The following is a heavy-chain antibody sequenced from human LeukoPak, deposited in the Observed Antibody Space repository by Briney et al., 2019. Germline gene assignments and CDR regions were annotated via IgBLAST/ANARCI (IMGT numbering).Heavy chain of an antibody. CDR3: AKDLRLRYFDWLLPFDY. CDR2: ISGSGGST. CDR1: GFTFTNAW. Sequence: GGSLRLSCVDSGFTFTNAWMSWVRQAPGKGLEWVSAISGSGGSTYYADSVKGRFTISRDNSKNTLYLQMNSLRAEDTAVYYCAKDLRLRYFDWLLPFDYWGQGTLVTVSS. D-gene: IGHD3-9*01. V-gene: IGHV3-23*01. J-gene: IGHJ4*02.